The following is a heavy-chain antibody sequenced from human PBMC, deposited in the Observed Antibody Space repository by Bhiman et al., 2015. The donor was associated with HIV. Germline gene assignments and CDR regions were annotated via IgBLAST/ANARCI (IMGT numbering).Heavy chain of an antibody. D-gene: IGHD6-6*01. Sequence: VQLLEWGGGLVEPGGSLRLSCAASGFTFSSYAMTWVRQAPGEGLEWVSTISGSGSSTYYADSVKGRFTISRDNSKNTLYVQMNSLRVEDTAIYYCAKSIAARPTSRRDCYFDLWGLAPWSLSP. CDR1: GFTFSSYA. V-gene: IGHV3-23*01. J-gene: IGHJ2*01. CDR3: AKSIAARPTSRRDCYFDL. CDR2: ISGSGSST.